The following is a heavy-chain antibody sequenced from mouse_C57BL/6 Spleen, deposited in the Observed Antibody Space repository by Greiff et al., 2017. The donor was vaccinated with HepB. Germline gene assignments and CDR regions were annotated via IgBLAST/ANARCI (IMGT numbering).Heavy chain of an antibody. CDR3: TTGTTADY. V-gene: IGHV14-4*01. D-gene: IGHD1-2*01. CDR2: IDPENGDT. J-gene: IGHJ2*01. Sequence: EVQLQQSGAELVRPGASVKLSCTASGFNIKDDYMHWVKQRPEQGLEWIGWIDPENGDTEDASKFQGKATITADTSSNTAYLQLSSLTSEDTAVYYCTTGTTADYWGQGTTLTVSS. CDR1: GFNIKDDY.